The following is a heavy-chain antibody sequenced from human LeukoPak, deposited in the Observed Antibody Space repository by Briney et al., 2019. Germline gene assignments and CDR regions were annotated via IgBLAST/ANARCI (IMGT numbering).Heavy chain of an antibody. D-gene: IGHD2-2*01. J-gene: IGHJ4*02. CDR3: ARAMTIYCSSTRCVRLYY. V-gene: IGHV3-11*01. Sequence: GGSLRLSCAASGFTFSDYYMSWIRQAPGKGLEWVSYISSSGSTIYYADSVTGRFTISRDNAKNSLYLQMNSLRAEDTAVYYCARAMTIYCSSTRCVRLYYWGQGTLVTVSS. CDR1: GFTFSDYY. CDR2: ISSSGSTI.